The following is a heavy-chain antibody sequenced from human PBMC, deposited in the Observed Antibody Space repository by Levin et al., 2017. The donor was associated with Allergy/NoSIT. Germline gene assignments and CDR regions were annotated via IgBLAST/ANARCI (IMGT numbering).Heavy chain of an antibody. CDR1: GFTFSSYG. J-gene: IGHJ4*02. Sequence: PGGSLRLSCAASGFTFSSYGMHWVRQAPGKGLEWVAVIWYDGSDKYYADSVKGRFTITRDNSKNTLTLRMNSLRVADTAVYYCVRGRRGVDTEDYFDYWGQGTLVTVSS. D-gene: IGHD3-10*01. V-gene: IGHV3-33*01. CDR2: IWYDGSDK. CDR3: VRGRRGVDTEDYFDY.